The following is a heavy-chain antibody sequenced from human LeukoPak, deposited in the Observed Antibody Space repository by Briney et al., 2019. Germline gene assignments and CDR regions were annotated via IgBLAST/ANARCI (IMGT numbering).Heavy chain of an antibody. CDR2: ISGRGGST. CDR3: AKDRCSGTSCQFDC. J-gene: IGHJ4*02. D-gene: IGHD2-2*01. Sequence: GGSLRLSCAASGFTFSSYAMNWVRQAPGKGLEWVSVISGRGGSTYYADSVKGRFTISRDNSKNTLYLQMNSLRVEDTAVYYCAKDRCSGTSCQFDCWGQGTLVTVSS. CDR1: GFTFSSYA. V-gene: IGHV3-23*01.